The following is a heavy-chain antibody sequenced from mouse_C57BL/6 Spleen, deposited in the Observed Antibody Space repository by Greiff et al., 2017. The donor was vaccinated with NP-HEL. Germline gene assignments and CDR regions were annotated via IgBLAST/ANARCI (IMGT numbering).Heavy chain of an antibody. CDR1: GYTFTSYW. CDR2: IDPSDSYT. CDR3: ARTAFATVVARYFDV. D-gene: IGHD1-1*01. V-gene: IGHV1-69*01. Sequence: VQLQQPGAELVMPGASVKLPCKASGYTFTSYWMHWVKQRPGQGLEWIGEIDPSDSYTNYNQKFKGKSTLTVDKSSSTADMQLSSLTSEDSAVYYCARTAFATVVARYFDVWGTGTTVTVSS. J-gene: IGHJ1*03.